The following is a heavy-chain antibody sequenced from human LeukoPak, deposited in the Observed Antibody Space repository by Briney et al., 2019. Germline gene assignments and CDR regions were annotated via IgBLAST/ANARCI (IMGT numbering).Heavy chain of an antibody. J-gene: IGHJ4*02. V-gene: IGHV3-48*02. CDR2: ISSSSSTI. CDR3: ARDRGFHY. CDR1: GFTFSSYE. Sequence: PGGSLRLSCAASGFTFSSYEMNWVRQAPGKGLEWVSYISSSSSTIYYADSVKSRVTLSRDTTKNSLYLQMNSLRDDDTAVHYCARDRGFHYWGQGPLVPVSS. D-gene: IGHD5-24*01.